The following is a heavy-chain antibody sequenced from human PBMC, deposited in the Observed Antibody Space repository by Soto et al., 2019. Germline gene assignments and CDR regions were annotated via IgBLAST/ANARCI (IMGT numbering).Heavy chain of an antibody. CDR3: ARHRNDYVWGSYRPARPYGMDV. Sequence: KPSETLSLTCTVSGGSISSSSYYWGWIRQPPGKGLEWIGSIYYSGSTYYNPSLKSRVTISVDTSKNQFSLKLSSVTAADTAVYYCARHRNDYVWGSYRPARPYGMDVWGQGTTVTVSS. V-gene: IGHV4-39*01. CDR1: GGSISSSSYY. D-gene: IGHD3-16*02. J-gene: IGHJ6*02. CDR2: IYYSGST.